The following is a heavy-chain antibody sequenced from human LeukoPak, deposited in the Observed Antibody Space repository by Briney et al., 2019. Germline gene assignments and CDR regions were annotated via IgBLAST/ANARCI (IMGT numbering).Heavy chain of an antibody. CDR1: GGTFSSYA. V-gene: IGHV1-69*04. Sequence: SVKVSCKASGGTFSSYAISWVRQAPGQGLEWMGRIIPILGIANYAQKFQGRVTITADKSTSTAYMELSSLRSEDTAVYYCARDGTESGWSFDPWGQGTLVTVSS. CDR2: IIPILGIA. J-gene: IGHJ5*02. D-gene: IGHD6-19*01. CDR3: ARDGTESGWSFDP.